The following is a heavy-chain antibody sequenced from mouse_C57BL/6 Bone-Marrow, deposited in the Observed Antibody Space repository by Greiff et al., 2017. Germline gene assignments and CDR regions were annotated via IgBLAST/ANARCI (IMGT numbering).Heavy chain of an antibody. Sequence: DVMFVASEGCLVQPVSSMQLSCPASGFTFRDYYLAFVRHVPENGLEWVAHINYDGSSNYYLDSLQSRFIISRDNAKTILFLQMRSLKSEDTATYYCARMGFITFDDWGKGTTLTVA. CDR2: INYDGSSN. CDR3: ARMGFITFDD. J-gene: IGHJ2*01. D-gene: IGHD1-1*01. V-gene: IGHV5-16*01. CDR1: GFTFRDYY.